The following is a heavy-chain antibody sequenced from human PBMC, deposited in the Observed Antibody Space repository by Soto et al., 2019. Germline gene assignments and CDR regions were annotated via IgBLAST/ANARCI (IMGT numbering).Heavy chain of an antibody. Sequence: VQVSCKASGYMFTSLDINWVRQTAGQGLEWMGWMQPSTGRTGYAQKFQGRVTMTRDTSINTAYMELTTLTSDDTAFYYCARGVSAGVDYWGQGTLVTVSS. CDR2: MQPSTGRT. CDR1: GYMFTSLD. CDR3: ARGVSAGVDY. D-gene: IGHD1-26*01. J-gene: IGHJ4*02. V-gene: IGHV1-8*01.